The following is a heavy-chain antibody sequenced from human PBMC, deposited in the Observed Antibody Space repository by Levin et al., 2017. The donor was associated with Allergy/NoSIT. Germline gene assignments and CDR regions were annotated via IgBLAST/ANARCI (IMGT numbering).Heavy chain of an antibody. V-gene: IGHV3-9*01. CDR1: GFSFDAYA. D-gene: IGHD2-2*01. CDR3: EKDNQSRATPALDY. J-gene: IGHJ4*02. CDR2: ISWYSGGM. Sequence: SLKISCAASGFSFDAYAMHWVRQAPGKGLEWVSSISWYSGGMTYADSVKGRFTISRDNAKNSLYLQMHSLRPEDTALYYCEKDNQSRATPALDYGGQGTLVTVSS.